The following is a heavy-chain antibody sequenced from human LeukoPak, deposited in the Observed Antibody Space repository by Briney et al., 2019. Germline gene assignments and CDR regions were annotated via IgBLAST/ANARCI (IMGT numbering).Heavy chain of an antibody. CDR1: GFTFSSYA. Sequence: GGSLRLSCAASGFTFSSYAMSWVRQAPGKGLEWVSAISGSGGSTYYADSVKGRFTISRDNAKNSLYLQMNSLRAEDTAVYYCARAPAGYGSGSYYFDYWGQGTLVTVSS. D-gene: IGHD3-10*01. CDR2: ISGSGGST. J-gene: IGHJ4*02. V-gene: IGHV3-23*01. CDR3: ARAPAGYGSGSYYFDY.